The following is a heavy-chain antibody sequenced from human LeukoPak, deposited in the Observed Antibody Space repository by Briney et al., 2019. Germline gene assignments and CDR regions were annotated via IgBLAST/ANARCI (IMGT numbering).Heavy chain of an antibody. D-gene: IGHD1-1*01. CDR3: ARKGRTRVMNY. J-gene: IGHJ4*02. CDR1: GGSFSGYY. CDR2: INHSGST. Sequence: SETLSLTCAVYGGSFSGYYWSWIRQPPGKGLEWIGEINHSGSTNYNPSLKSRVTISVDTSKNQFSLKLSSVTAADTAVYYCARKGRTRVMNYWGQGTLVTVSS. V-gene: IGHV4-34*01.